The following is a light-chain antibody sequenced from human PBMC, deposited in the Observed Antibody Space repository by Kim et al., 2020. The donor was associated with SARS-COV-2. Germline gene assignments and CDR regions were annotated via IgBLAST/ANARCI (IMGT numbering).Light chain of an antibody. CDR1: QSVLYSSNNKNY. J-gene: IGKJ1*01. CDR3: QNYYRPPWT. CDR2: WAS. V-gene: IGKV4-1*01. Sequence: DIVMTQSPDSLAVSLGERATINCKSSQSVLYSSNNKNYLAWYQQKPGQPPKLLIYWASIRESEVPDRFSGSGSGTDFTITISNLQAEDVAVYYCQNYYRPPWTFGQGTKVDIK.